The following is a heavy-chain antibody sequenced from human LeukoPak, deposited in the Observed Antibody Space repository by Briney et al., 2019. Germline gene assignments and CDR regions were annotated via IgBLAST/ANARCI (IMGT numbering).Heavy chain of an antibody. CDR2: IIPIFGTA. V-gene: IGHV1-69*13. J-gene: IGHJ6*02. CDR3: ARAIIETTSLNHYYYGMDV. Sequence: SVKVSCKASGYTFTNYYIHWVRQAPGQGLEWMGGIIPIFGTANYAQKFQGRVTITADESTSTAYMELSSLRSEDTAVYYCARAIIETTSLNHYYYGMDVWGQGTTVTVSS. D-gene: IGHD4-17*01. CDR1: GYTFTNYY.